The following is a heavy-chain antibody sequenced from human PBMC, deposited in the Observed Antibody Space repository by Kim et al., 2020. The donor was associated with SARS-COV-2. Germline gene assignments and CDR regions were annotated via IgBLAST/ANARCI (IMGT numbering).Heavy chain of an antibody. Sequence: SETLSLTCAVYGGSFSGYYWSWIRQPPGKGLEWIGEINHSGSTNYNPSLKSRVTISVDTSKNQFSLKLSSVTAADTAVYYCARGPPPPGYWGQGTLVTVSS. V-gene: IGHV4-34*01. CDR2: INHSGST. CDR3: ARGPPPPGY. J-gene: IGHJ4*02. CDR1: GGSFSGYY.